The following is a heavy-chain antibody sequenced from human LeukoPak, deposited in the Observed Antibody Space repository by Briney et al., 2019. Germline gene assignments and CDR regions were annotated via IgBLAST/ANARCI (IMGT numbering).Heavy chain of an antibody. D-gene: IGHD4-23*01. CDR2: IWYDGSNK. Sequence: TGGSLRLSCAASGFTFSSYGMHWVRQAPGKGLEWVAVIWYDGSNKYYADSVKGRFTISRDNSKNTLYLQMNSLRAEDTAVHYCARAYGGNRLDYWGQGTLVTVSS. J-gene: IGHJ4*02. V-gene: IGHV3-33*01. CDR3: ARAYGGNRLDY. CDR1: GFTFSSYG.